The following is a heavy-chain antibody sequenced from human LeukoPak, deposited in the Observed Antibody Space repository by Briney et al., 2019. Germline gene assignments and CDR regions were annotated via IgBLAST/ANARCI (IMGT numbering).Heavy chain of an antibody. CDR1: GGSISSYY. Sequence: SETLSLTCTVSGGSISSYYWSWIRQPPGKGLERIGYIYYSGSTNYNPSLKSRVTISVDTSKTQFSLKLSSVTAADTAVYYCARGPYYYCVDVWGKGTTVTISS. CDR2: IYYSGST. CDR3: ARGPYYYCVDV. V-gene: IGHV4-59*01. J-gene: IGHJ6*03.